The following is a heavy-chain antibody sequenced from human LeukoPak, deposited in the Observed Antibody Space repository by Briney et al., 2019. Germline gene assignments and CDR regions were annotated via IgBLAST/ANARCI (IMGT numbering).Heavy chain of an antibody. CDR1: GGSISSSGRS. D-gene: IGHD4-23*01. CDR2: IYHTGRT. Sequence: SQTLFLTCAVSGGSISSSGRSWSWIRQPPGMGLEWIGYIYHTGRTFYNPSLKSRITISVDTSKNRFSLKLSSVTAADTAVYYCARGPSTLGSRVAPDWFDPWGQGTLVTVSS. V-gene: IGHV4-30-2*01. CDR3: ARGPSTLGSRVAPDWFDP. J-gene: IGHJ5*02.